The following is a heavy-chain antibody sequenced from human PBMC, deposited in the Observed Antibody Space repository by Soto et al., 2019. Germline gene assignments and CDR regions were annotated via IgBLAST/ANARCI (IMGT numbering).Heavy chain of an antibody. Sequence: GGSLRLSCAASGFTFSSYAMHWVRQAPGKGLEWVAVISYDGSNKYYADSVKGRFTISRDNSKNTLYLQMNSLRAEDTAVYYCARVLGPAAPYYYGMDVWGQGTTVTVSS. D-gene: IGHD6-13*01. V-gene: IGHV3-30-3*01. CDR2: ISYDGSNK. J-gene: IGHJ6*02. CDR1: GFTFSSYA. CDR3: ARVLGPAAPYYYGMDV.